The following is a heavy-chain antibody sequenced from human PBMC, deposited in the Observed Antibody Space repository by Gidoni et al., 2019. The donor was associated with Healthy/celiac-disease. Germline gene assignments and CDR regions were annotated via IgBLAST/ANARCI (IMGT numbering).Heavy chain of an antibody. CDR3: AAGGYSYGYASPNGDY. CDR1: VFTFTSSA. D-gene: IGHD5-18*01. V-gene: IGHV1-58*01. J-gene: IGHJ4*02. CDR2: IVVGSGNT. Sequence: QMQLMQSGPEVKKPGTSVTVYCKASVFTFTSSAVQWVRQARGQRLEWMCWIVVGSGNTNYAQKIQERVTITRDMSTSTAYMELSSLRSEDTAVYYCAAGGYSYGYASPNGDYWGQGTLVTVSS.